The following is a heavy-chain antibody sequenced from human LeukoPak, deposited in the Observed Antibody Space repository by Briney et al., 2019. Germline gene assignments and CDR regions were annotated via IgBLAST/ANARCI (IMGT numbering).Heavy chain of an antibody. CDR2: IYTSGST. V-gene: IGHV4-4*07. D-gene: IGHD2-2*01. CDR1: GGSISSYY. J-gene: IGHJ4*02. Sequence: SETLSLTCTVSGGSISSYYWSWIRQPAGKGLEWIGRIYTSGSTNYNPSLKSRVTMSVDTSKNQFSLKLSSVTAADAAVYYCARDRSYCSSTSCYYYFDYWGQGTLVTVSS. CDR3: ARDRSYCSSTSCYYYFDY.